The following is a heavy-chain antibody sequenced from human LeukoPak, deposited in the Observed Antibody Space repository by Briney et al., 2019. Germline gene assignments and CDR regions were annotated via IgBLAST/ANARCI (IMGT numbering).Heavy chain of an antibody. J-gene: IGHJ4*02. Sequence: PSETLSLTCTVSGGYISSSSYYWGSIRQPPGKGLEWIGSISYTGSTYYNPSLKSRVSISADTSKNQFSLKLSSVTAADTAIYYCARSFGYCYGLPFDYWGQGNLVTVSS. CDR2: ISYTGST. D-gene: IGHD5-18*01. CDR3: ARSFGYCYGLPFDY. CDR1: GGYISSSSYY. V-gene: IGHV4-39*01.